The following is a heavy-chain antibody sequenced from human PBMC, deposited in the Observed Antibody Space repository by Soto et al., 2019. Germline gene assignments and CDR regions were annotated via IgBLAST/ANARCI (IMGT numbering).Heavy chain of an antibody. D-gene: IGHD2-15*01. CDR1: GVSLSTGGVG. CDR2: IYWDDDQ. J-gene: IGHJ4*02. V-gene: IGHV2-5*02. CDR3: AHMRAAKFDY. Sequence: QITLKESGPTLVKPTQTLTLTCNVSGVSLSTGGVGVGWIRQPPGKALEWLALIYWDDDQRSSPSLKRRLTITTNTPKNQVLLTMPHLAPEDTATYYCAHMRAAKFDYWGQGTLVTVSS.